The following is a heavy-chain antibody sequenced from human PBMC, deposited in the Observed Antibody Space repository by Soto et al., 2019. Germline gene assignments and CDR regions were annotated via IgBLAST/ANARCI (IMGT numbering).Heavy chain of an antibody. Sequence: ASVKVSCKASGYTLTGYYLHWVRQAPGQGLEWMGWINPNSGGTNYAQKFQGRVTMTRDTSISTAYMELSRLSSDDTADYYCARMYTSGWNYFDYWGQGTQVTVSS. CDR2: INPNSGGT. V-gene: IGHV1-2*02. CDR3: ARMYTSGWNYFDY. CDR1: GYTLTGYY. D-gene: IGHD6-19*01. J-gene: IGHJ4*02.